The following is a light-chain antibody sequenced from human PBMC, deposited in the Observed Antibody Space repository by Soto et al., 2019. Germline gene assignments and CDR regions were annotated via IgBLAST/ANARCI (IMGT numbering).Light chain of an antibody. CDR1: HSVSFN. V-gene: IGKV3-15*01. J-gene: IGKJ4*01. Sequence: EVVMTQSPDTLSVSPGERATLSCRASHSVSFNLAWYQQKPGQAPRLLIFGASSRATGVPARFSGSGSGTEFTLVTSSLEPKNFGVYYCQQYGSSPHTFGRGTKVEIK. CDR3: QQYGSSPHT. CDR2: GAS.